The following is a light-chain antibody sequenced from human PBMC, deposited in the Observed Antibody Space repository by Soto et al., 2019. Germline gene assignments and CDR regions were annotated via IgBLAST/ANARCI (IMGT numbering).Light chain of an antibody. CDR1: SSDVGGYNS. CDR2: DVT. J-gene: IGLJ3*02. V-gene: IGLV2-11*01. CDR3: CSYGGSYTWV. Sequence: QSVLTQPRSVSGSPGQSVTISCTGTSSDVGGYNSVSWYQQHPGKAPKVMIYDVTKRPSGVPDRFSGSKSGNTASLTISGLQAEDEADYSFCSYGGSYTWVFGGGTKVTVL.